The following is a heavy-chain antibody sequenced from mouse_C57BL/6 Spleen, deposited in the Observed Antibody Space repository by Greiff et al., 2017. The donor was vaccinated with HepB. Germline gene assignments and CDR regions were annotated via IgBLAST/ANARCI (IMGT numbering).Heavy chain of an antibody. V-gene: IGHV1-54*01. CDR2: INPGSGGT. CDR3: ARSGLNLLLGN. D-gene: IGHD1-1*01. CDR1: GYAFTNYL. Sequence: VQLQQSGAELVRPGTSVKVSCKASGYAFTNYLIEWVKQRPGQGLEWIGVINPGSGGTNYTEKFKGKATLTADKSSSTAYMQLSSLTSEDSAVYFCARSGLNLLLGNWGQGTTLTVSS. J-gene: IGHJ2*01.